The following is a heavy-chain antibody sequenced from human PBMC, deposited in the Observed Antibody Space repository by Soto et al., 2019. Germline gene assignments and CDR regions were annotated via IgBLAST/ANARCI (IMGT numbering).Heavy chain of an antibody. J-gene: IGHJ4*02. CDR3: ARVFPYDILTNRGLYDY. CDR1: GYTFTSYG. CDR2: ISAYNGNT. D-gene: IGHD3-9*01. V-gene: IGHV1-18*01. Sequence: QVQLVQSGAEVKKPGASVKVSCKASGYTFTSYGISWVRQAPGQGLEWMGWISAYNGNTNYAQKLQGRGTMTTDTSTSTAYMELRSLRSDDTAVYYCARVFPYDILTNRGLYDYWGQGTLVTVSS.